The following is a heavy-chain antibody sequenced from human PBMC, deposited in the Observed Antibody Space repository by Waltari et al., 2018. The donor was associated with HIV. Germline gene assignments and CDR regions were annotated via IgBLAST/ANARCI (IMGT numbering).Heavy chain of an antibody. Sequence: QLQLQESGPGLVTPSQTLSLTCTGPRGSISSGSYYWSWIRQPAGKGLEWIGRIYTSGSTNYNPSLKSRVTISVDTSKNQFSLKLSSVTAADTAVYYCARGIPFFAFDYWGQGSLVTVSS. CDR1: RGSISSGSYY. V-gene: IGHV4-61*02. J-gene: IGHJ4*02. CDR2: IYTSGST. CDR3: ARGIPFFAFDY.